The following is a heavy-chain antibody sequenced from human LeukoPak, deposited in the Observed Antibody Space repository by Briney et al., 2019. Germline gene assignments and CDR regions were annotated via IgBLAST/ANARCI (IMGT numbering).Heavy chain of an antibody. J-gene: IGHJ4*02. CDR2: IIPIFGTA. CDR1: GGTFSSYA. CDR3: ARGDEYYCDSSGYYFDY. Sequence: ASVKVSCKASGGTFSSYAISWVRQAPGQGLEWMGGIIPIFGTANYAQKFQGRVTITADKSTSTAYMELSSLRSEDTAVYYCARGDEYYCDSSGYYFDYWGQGTLVTVSS. V-gene: IGHV1-69*06. D-gene: IGHD3-22*01.